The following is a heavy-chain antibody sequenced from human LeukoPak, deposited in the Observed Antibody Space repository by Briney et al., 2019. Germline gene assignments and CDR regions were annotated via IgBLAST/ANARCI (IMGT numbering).Heavy chain of an antibody. CDR1: GFTFSSYA. V-gene: IGHV3-30-3*01. D-gene: IGHD6-19*01. Sequence: PGRSLRLSCAASGFTFSSYAMHWVRQAPGKGLEWVAVISYDGSNKYYADSVKGRFTISRDNSKNTLYLQMNSLRAEDTAVYYCARGSGYIAVAGTQDYWGQGTLVTVSS. J-gene: IGHJ4*02. CDR2: ISYDGSNK. CDR3: ARGSGYIAVAGTQDY.